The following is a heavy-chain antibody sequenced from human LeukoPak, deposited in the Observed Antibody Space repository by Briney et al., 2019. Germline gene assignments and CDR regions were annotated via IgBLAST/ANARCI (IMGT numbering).Heavy chain of an antibody. D-gene: IGHD5-24*01. V-gene: IGHV3-30*03. CDR3: ATSLHPKVEMATTY. Sequence: GGSLRLSCAASGFTFSSYGMHWVRQAPGKGLEGVAVISYDGSNKYYADSVKGRFTISRDNSKNTLYLQMNSLRAEDTAVYYCATSLHPKVEMATTYWGQGTLVTVSS. CDR1: GFTFSSYG. CDR2: ISYDGSNK. J-gene: IGHJ4*02.